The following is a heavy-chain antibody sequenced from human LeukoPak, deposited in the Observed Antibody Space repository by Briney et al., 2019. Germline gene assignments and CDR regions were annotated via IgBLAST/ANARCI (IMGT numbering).Heavy chain of an antibody. CDR3: AKDLGQQLEIDY. D-gene: IGHD6-13*01. CDR1: GFTFSSYG. Sequence: GGSLRLSCAASGFTFSSYGMHWVRQAPGKGLEWVAVISYDGSNKYYADSVKGRFTISRDNSKSTLYLQMSSLRAEDTAVYYCAKDLGQQLEIDYWGQGTLVTVSS. J-gene: IGHJ4*02. V-gene: IGHV3-30*18. CDR2: ISYDGSNK.